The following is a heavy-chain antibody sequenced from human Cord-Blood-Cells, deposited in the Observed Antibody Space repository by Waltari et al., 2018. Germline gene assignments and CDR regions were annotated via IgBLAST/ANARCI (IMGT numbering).Heavy chain of an antibody. V-gene: IGHV4-30-4*08. CDR3: ARTLPITSFGVVIRHDAFDI. J-gene: IGHJ3*02. CDR1: GGSISSGDYY. Sequence: QVQLQESGPGLVKPSQTLSLTCTVSGGSISSGDYYWSWIRQPPGKGLEWIGDNYYSGSTYYNPSLNGRVTISVDTSKNQFSLKLSSVTAADTAVYYCARTLPITSFGVVIRHDAFDIWGQGTMVTVSS. CDR2: NYYSGST. D-gene: IGHD3-3*01.